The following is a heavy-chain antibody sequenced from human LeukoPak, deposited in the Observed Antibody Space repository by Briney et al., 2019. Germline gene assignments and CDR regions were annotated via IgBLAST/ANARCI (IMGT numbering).Heavy chain of an antibody. V-gene: IGHV3-23*01. J-gene: IGHJ4*02. Sequence: GGTQRLSCAASGFIFRNYGMNWVRQAPGEGLEWVSGISGHGDITYYADSVKGRFTISRDNAKNSLYLQMNSLRAEDTAVYYCAKDWGSYFASGSSYLDYWGQGTLVTVSS. CDR2: ISGHGDIT. CDR3: AKDWGSYFASGSSYLDY. CDR1: GFIFRNYG. D-gene: IGHD3-10*01.